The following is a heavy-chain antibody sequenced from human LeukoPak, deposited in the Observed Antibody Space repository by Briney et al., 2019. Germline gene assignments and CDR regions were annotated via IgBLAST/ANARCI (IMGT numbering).Heavy chain of an antibody. CDR2: INTNTGNP. Sequence: ASVKVSCKASGYTFTSYAMNWVRQAPGQGLEWMGWINTNTGNPTYAQGFTGRFVFSLDTSVSTAYLQISSLKAEDTAVYYCASLPLWFGEFHYFDYWGQGTLVTVSS. V-gene: IGHV7-4-1*02. CDR1: GYTFTSYA. J-gene: IGHJ4*02. D-gene: IGHD3-10*01. CDR3: ASLPLWFGEFHYFDY.